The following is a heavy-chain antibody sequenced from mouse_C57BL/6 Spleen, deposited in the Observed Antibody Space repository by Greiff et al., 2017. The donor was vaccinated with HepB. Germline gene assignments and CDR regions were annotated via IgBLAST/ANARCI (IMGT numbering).Heavy chain of an antibody. CDR1: GFSIPCGFV. V-gene: IGHV3-1*01. CDR2: ISYSGST. CDR3: ARGDGNYAWFAY. Sequence: ASGPGMVIPSQSLSLSCTVTGFSIPCGFVCFFFRHFPGNKLECMGYISYSGSTNYNPSLKSRISITHDTSKNHFFLKLNSVTTEDTATYYCARGDGNYAWFAYWGQGTLVTVSA. J-gene: IGHJ3*01. D-gene: IGHD2-1*01.